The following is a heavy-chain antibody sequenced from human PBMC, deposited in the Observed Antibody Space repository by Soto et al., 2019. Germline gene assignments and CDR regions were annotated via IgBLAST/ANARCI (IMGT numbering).Heavy chain of an antibody. D-gene: IGHD2-2*01. V-gene: IGHV1-3*02. CDR2: SSADNGDI. CDR1: GYAFINYA. J-gene: IGHJ4*02. Sequence: SVKVSCKASGYAFINYAVHWVRQAPGQRLEWLGWSSADNGDIKYSQEFQGRVAITRDPSANTVYMELSNLKSEDMAIYYCARGSGRTSWIFDYWGQGTPVTVSS. CDR3: ARGSGRTSWIFDY.